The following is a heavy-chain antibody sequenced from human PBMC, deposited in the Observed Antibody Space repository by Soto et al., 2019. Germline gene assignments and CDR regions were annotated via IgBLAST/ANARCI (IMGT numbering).Heavy chain of an antibody. Sequence: QVQLVQSGAEVKKPGASVKVSCKVSGYTFTSYGISWVRQAPGQGLEWMGWISAYNGNTNYAQKLQGRVTMTTDTATSTAYTELRSLRSDDTAVYYCARDRGSYALDYWGQGTLVTVSS. CDR1: GYTFTSYG. V-gene: IGHV1-18*01. CDR3: ARDRGSYALDY. J-gene: IGHJ4*02. D-gene: IGHD1-26*01. CDR2: ISAYNGNT.